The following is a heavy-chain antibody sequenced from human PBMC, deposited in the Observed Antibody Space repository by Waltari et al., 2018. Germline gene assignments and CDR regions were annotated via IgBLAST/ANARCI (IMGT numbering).Heavy chain of an antibody. CDR1: GFTFSIYT. CDR3: ARDREVTKWSLIPDERRAFDI. Sequence: LVESGGSLRLSCAASGFTFSIYTINWVRQAPGKGLVWVSSISSSSSNIYYADSVTGRFTISRDNTKKSLYLQINSLRVEDTAVYYCARDREVTKWSLIPDERRAFDIWGQGTMVTVSS. D-gene: IGHD2-15*01. J-gene: IGHJ3*02. CDR2: ISSSSSNI. V-gene: IGHV3-21*01.